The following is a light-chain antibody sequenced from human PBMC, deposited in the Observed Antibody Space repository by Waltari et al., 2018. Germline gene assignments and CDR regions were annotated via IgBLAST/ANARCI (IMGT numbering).Light chain of an antibody. V-gene: IGLV2-14*01. CDR3: SSYMPSSGPYV. J-gene: IGLJ1*01. Sequence: QSALTQPASVSGSPGQSITISCTGTSSDVGAYNSVSWYQQYPGKPPKPIIYEVTSRPSGVSYRFSGSKSGNTASLTISGLQAEDEADYYCSSYMPSSGPYVFGGGTRVTVL. CDR1: SSDVGAYNS. CDR2: EVT.